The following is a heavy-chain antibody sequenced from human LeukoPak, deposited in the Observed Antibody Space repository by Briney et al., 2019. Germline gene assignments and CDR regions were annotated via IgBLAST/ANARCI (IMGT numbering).Heavy chain of an antibody. CDR1: GFPFSSYG. D-gene: IGHD5-24*01. V-gene: IGHV3-7*03. CDR3: TRVGYIDEGIDY. Sequence: GGSLRLSCVASGFPFSSYGMTWVRQAPGKGLEWVANIKQDGSKKSYVDSVKGRFTISRDNAKNSLYLQMNSLRAEDTAIYYCTRVGYIDEGIDYWGQGTLVTVSS. J-gene: IGHJ4*02. CDR2: IKQDGSKK.